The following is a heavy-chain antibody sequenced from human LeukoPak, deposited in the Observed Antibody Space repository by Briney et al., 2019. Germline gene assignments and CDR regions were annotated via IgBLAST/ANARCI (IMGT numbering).Heavy chain of an antibody. CDR2: INPNSGGT. V-gene: IGHV1-2*02. Sequence: ASVKVSCKASGGTFSSYAIIWVRQAPGQGLEWMGWINPNSGGTNYAQKFQGRVTMTRDTSISTAYMELSRLRSDDTAVYYCARGKKGGYCSSTSCYIHFDYWGQGTLVTVSS. J-gene: IGHJ4*02. CDR3: ARGKKGGYCSSTSCYIHFDY. D-gene: IGHD2-2*01. CDR1: GGTFSSYA.